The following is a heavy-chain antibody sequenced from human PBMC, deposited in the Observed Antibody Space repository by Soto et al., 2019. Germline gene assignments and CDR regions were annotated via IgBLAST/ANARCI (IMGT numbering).Heavy chain of an antibody. D-gene: IGHD3-22*01. V-gene: IGHV1-46*01. J-gene: IGHJ4*02. CDR3: ARGDPYDSSGYYLFDY. Sequence: GASVKVSCKASGYTFTSYYMHWVRQAPGQGLEWMGIINPSGGSTSYAQKFQGRVTMTRDTSTSTVYMELSSLRSEDTAVYYCARGDPYDSSGYYLFDYWGQGTLVTVSS. CDR2: INPSGGST. CDR1: GYTFTSYY.